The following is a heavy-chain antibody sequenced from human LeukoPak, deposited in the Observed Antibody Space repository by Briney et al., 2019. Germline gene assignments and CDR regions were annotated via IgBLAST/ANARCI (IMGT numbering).Heavy chain of an antibody. CDR3: ARRGVLEWLLSYYCYYGMDV. V-gene: IGHV3-7*05. CDR1: GFTFSSYW. Sequence: GGSLRLSCAASGFTFSSYWMSWVRQAPGKGLEWVANIKQDGSEKYYVDSVKGRFTISRDNAKNSLYLQMNSLRAEDTAVYYCARRGVLEWLLSYYCYYGMDVWGQGTTVTVSS. CDR2: IKQDGSEK. D-gene: IGHD3-3*01. J-gene: IGHJ6*02.